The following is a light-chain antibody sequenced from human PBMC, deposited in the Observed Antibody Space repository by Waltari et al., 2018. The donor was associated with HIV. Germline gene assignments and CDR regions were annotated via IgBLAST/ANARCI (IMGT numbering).Light chain of an antibody. CDR1: TGAVTSGLY. Sequence: QAVVTQEPSLTVSPGGTVTLTCGSSTGAVTSGLYPSWSQQKPGQAPRALVYDTSNKSSATSARFSGALLGGKAALTLSGGQPEDEADYYCFLTYSDPLRFFGGGTKLTVL. CDR3: FLTYSDPLRF. CDR2: DTS. V-gene: IGLV7-46*01. J-gene: IGLJ2*01.